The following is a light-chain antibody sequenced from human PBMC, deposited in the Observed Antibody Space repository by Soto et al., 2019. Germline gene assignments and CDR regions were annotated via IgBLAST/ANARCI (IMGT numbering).Light chain of an antibody. CDR2: NSN. CDR1: SSNIGSNP. CDR3: AACDDSLNGWV. Sequence: QSVLTQPPSASRTPGQRVTISCSGSSSNIGSNPVNWYQQLPGTAPKLLIYNSNQRPSGVPDRFSGSKSGTSASLAISGLQPEDEADCYCAACDDSLNGWVFGGGTKVTVL. V-gene: IGLV1-44*01. J-gene: IGLJ3*02.